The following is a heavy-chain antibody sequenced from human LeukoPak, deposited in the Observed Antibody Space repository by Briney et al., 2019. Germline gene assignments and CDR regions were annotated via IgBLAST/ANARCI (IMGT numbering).Heavy chain of an antibody. CDR2: IKPDGSEG. CDR1: GFTFSSSW. Sequence: GGSLRLSCAASGFTFSSSWMTWVRQAPGKGREWVATIKPDGSEGSYVDSVIGRFTISRDNAKNSLYLQMISLRAEDTAVYYCARDRAYKTFDYWGQGALVTVSS. V-gene: IGHV3-7*04. J-gene: IGHJ4*02. CDR3: ARDRAYKTFDY. D-gene: IGHD3-16*01.